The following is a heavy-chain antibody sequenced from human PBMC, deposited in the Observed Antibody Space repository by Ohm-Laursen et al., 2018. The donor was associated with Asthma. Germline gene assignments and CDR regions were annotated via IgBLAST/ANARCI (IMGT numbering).Heavy chain of an antibody. V-gene: IGHV4-59*12. CDR3: VREDFDWPPGYCDY. D-gene: IGHD3-9*01. CDR1: GGSISSYY. Sequence: SETLSLTCTVSGGSISSYYWSWIRQPPGKGLEWIGYIYSTGSTYYNPSLKSRVTISIDTSKNQFSLKLSSVTAADTAVYYCVREDFDWPPGYCDYWGQGTLVTVSS. J-gene: IGHJ4*02. CDR2: IYSTGST.